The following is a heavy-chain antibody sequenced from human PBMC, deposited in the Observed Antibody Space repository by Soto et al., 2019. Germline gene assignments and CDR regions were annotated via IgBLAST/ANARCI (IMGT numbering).Heavy chain of an antibody. V-gene: IGHV3-33*01. CDR3: ARDHALFVVTPYYFDY. CDR1: GFTFSSYG. J-gene: IGHJ4*02. CDR2: IWYDGSNK. D-gene: IGHD2-15*01. Sequence: GGSLRLSCAASGFTFSSYGMHWVRQAPGKGLEWVAVIWYDGSNKYYADSVKGRFTISRDNSKNTLYLQMNSLRAEDTAVYYCARDHALFVVTPYYFDYWGQGTLVTAPQ.